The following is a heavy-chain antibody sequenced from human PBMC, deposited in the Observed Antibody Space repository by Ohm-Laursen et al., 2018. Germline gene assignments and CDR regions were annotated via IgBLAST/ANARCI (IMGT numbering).Heavy chain of an antibody. D-gene: IGHD1-26*01. CDR3: ARDADSGSYILES. Sequence: SETLSLTCTVSGGSMSRYYWSWIRQPAGKGLEWIGRIYNDGSTNYNPSLKSRVTMSVVTSKNQLSLKVTSVTAADTAVYYCARDADSGSYILESWGQGTLVTVSP. J-gene: IGHJ4*02. CDR1: GGSMSRYY. CDR2: IYNDGST. V-gene: IGHV4-4*07.